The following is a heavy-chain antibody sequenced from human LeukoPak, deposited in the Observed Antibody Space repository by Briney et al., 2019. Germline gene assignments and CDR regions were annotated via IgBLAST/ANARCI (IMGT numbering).Heavy chain of an antibody. CDR2: IYYSGNS. CDR3: AGLGASGNGYLSWFDP. V-gene: IGHV4-59*01. CDR1: GGSISSYY. D-gene: IGHD3-22*01. Sequence: SETLSLTCTVSGGSISSYYWSWIRQPPGKGLEWIGYIYYSGNSNYNPSLKSRVTISVDTSKNQFSLKLSSVTAADTAVYYCAGLGASGNGYLSWFDPWGQGTLVTVSS. J-gene: IGHJ5*02.